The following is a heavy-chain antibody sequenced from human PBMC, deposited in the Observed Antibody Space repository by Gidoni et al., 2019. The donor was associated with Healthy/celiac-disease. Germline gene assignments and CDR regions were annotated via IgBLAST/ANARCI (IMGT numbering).Heavy chain of an antibody. V-gene: IGHV3-21*01. CDR3: ARDRLNELSYDAFDI. CDR1: GFTFSSYS. D-gene: IGHD1-1*01. Sequence: EVQLVESGGGLVKPGGSLRLSCAASGFTFSSYSMNWVRQAPGKGLEWVSSISSSSSYIYYADSVKGRFTISRDNAKNSLYLQMNSLRAEDTAVYYCARDRLNELSYDAFDIWGQGTMVTVSS. J-gene: IGHJ3*02. CDR2: ISSSSSYI.